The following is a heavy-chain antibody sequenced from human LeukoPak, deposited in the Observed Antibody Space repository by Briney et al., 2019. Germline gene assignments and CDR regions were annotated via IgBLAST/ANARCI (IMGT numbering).Heavy chain of an antibody. J-gene: IGHJ4*02. CDR1: GYTFTSSY. CDR3: AKDRPTVYSSSWLHFLDS. V-gene: IGHV1-46*01. D-gene: IGHD6-13*01. CDR2: INPSGGTT. Sequence: ASVKVSCKASGYTFTSSYIHWVRQAPGQGLEWMGIINPSGGTTIYAQKFQGRVTMTRDTSTSTVYMELSSLRADDTAVYYCAKDRPTVYSSSWLHFLDSWGQGTLVTVSS.